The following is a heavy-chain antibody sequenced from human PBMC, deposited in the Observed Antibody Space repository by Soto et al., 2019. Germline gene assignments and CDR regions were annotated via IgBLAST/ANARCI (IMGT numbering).Heavy chain of an antibody. D-gene: IGHD6-19*01. V-gene: IGHV3-9*01. CDR3: AKDKTLSGWYAFDY. CDR1: GFTFDDYA. Sequence: EVPLVESGGGLVQPGRSLRLSCAASGFTFDDYAMHWVRQAPGKGLEWVSGISWNSGSIGYADSVKGRFTISRDNAKNSLYLQMNSLRAGDTALYYCAKDKTLSGWYAFDYWGQGTLVTVSS. CDR2: ISWNSGSI. J-gene: IGHJ4*02.